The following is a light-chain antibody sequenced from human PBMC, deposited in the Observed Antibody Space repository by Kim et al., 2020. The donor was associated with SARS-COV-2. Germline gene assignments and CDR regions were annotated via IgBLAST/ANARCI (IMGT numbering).Light chain of an antibody. Sequence: SSSVGDRGSISCRASPSIRNWLAWYQLRPGKAPRLLFYKASTLETEVPSRFSGSGSGTEFTLTISSLQPDDFATYYCQQYITYSHTFGQGTKLEI. CDR2: KAS. J-gene: IGKJ2*01. V-gene: IGKV1-5*03. CDR1: PSIRNW. CDR3: QQYITYSHT.